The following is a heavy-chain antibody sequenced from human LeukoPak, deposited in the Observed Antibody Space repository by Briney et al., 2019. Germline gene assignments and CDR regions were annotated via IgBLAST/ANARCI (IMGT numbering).Heavy chain of an antibody. CDR1: GYTFTGYY. CDR2: INPNSGGT. Sequence: ASVKVSCKASGYTFTGYYMHWVRQAPGQGLEWMGWINPNSGGTNYAQKFQGRVTMTTDTSTSTAYMELRSLRSDDTAVYYCARSVYYYDSSGYEDFDYWGQGTLVTVSS. J-gene: IGHJ4*02. D-gene: IGHD3-22*01. CDR3: ARSVYYYDSSGYEDFDY. V-gene: IGHV1-2*02.